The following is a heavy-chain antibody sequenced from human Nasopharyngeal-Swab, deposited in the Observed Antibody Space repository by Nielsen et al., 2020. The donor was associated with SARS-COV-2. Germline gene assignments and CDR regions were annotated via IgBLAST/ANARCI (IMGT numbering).Heavy chain of an antibody. CDR3: AIDSSGQDY. D-gene: IGHD6-19*01. CDR2: ISGSGGST. V-gene: IGHV3-23*01. Sequence: VRQAPGKGLEWVSAISGSGGSTYYADSVKGRFTISRDNSKNTLYLQMNSLRAEDTAVYHCAIDSSGQDYWGQGTLVTVSS. J-gene: IGHJ4*02.